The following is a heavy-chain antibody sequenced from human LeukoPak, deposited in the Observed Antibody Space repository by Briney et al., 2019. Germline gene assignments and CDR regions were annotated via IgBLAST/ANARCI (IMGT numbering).Heavy chain of an antibody. CDR2: IYHSGST. CDR3: ARHQYCSSTSCLAGYYYYYYMDV. J-gene: IGHJ6*03. CDR1: GYSISSRYY. D-gene: IGHD2-2*01. V-gene: IGHV4-38-2*01. Sequence: PSETLSLTCAVSGYSISSRYYWGWIRQPPGKGLEWIGSIYHSGSTYYNPSLKSRVTISVDTSKNQFSLKLSSVTDADTAVYYCARHQYCSSTSCLAGYYYYYYMDVWGKGTTVTVSS.